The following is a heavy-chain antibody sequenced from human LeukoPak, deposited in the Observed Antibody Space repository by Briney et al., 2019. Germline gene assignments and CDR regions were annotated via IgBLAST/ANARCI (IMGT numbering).Heavy chain of an antibody. D-gene: IGHD2-8*02. CDR2: ISDIGSI. J-gene: IGHJ4*02. V-gene: IGHV4-59*08. Sequence: SETLSLTCTVSGGSISNYYWIWIRQPPGKGLEWIAYISDIGSINYDPSLKSRVTISLDTSKNQFSLKLSSVTAADTAVYYCAGHHPRNTVDFWGQGTLVTVSS. CDR3: AGHHPRNTVDF. CDR1: GGSISNYY.